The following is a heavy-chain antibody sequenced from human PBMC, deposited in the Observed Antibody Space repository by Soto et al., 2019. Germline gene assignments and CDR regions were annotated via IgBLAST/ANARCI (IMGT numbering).Heavy chain of an antibody. V-gene: IGHV5-51*01. CDR3: ATRPCSGGSCYSSYYGMDV. D-gene: IGHD2-15*01. CDR2: IYPGDSDT. CDR1: TSYW. Sequence: TSYWIGWVRQIPGKGLDWMGIIYPGDSDTRYSPSFQGQVTISADKSISTAYLQWSSLKASDTAMYYCATRPCSGGSCYSSYYGMDVWGQGTTVTVPS. J-gene: IGHJ6*02.